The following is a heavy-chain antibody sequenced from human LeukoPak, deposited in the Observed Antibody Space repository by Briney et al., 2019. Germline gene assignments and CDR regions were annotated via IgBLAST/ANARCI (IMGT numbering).Heavy chain of an antibody. CDR3: ANYKGDDDAFDI. Sequence: PSETLSLTCTVSGGSISSGGYYWSWVRQPPGKGLEWVGYIHSSGTTNYNPSLASRVTISVATPRNQFSLEVKSVTAADTAVYYCANYKGDDDAFDIWGQGTMVTVSS. CDR1: GGSISSGGYY. D-gene: IGHD1-14*01. V-gene: IGHV4-61*08. J-gene: IGHJ3*02. CDR2: IHSSGTT.